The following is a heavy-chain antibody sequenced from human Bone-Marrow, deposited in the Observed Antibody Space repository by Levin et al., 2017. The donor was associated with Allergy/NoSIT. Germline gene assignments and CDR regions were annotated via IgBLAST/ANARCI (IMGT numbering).Heavy chain of an antibody. J-gene: IGHJ4*02. CDR2: IYSAGES. Sequence: GGSLRLSCAASGVTVSNNYMAWVCQAPGRGLEWVSLIYSAGESRYADSVRGRFTISRDSATNTVYLEMKSFRAEDTAIYYCPRDVAITDMGYWGRGSLVTVSS. V-gene: IGHV3-53*01. CDR1: GVTVSNNY. CDR3: PRDVAITDMGY.